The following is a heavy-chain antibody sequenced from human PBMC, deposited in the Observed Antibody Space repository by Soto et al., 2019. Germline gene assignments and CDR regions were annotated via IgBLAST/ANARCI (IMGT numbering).Heavy chain of an antibody. V-gene: IGHV5-51*01. J-gene: IGHJ6*02. CDR2: IYPGDSDT. Sequence: GESLKISCKGSGYSFTSYWIGWVRQMPGKGLEWMGIIYPGDSDTRYSPSFQGQVTISADKTISTAYLQWSSLKASHTAMYYCARHVGYTPLYYDILTGYYRYYYYYGMGVWGQGTTVTGS. D-gene: IGHD3-9*01. CDR3: ARHVGYTPLYYDILTGYYRYYYYYGMGV. CDR1: GYSFTSYW.